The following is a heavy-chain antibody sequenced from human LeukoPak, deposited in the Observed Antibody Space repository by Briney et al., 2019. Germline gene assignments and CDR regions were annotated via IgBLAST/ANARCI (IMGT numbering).Heavy chain of an antibody. CDR3: ARSECTWGGGDCYSGY. V-gene: IGHV4-38-2*02. CDR2: IYHSGST. D-gene: IGHD2-21*02. Sequence: PSETLSLTCTVSGYSISSGYYWGWIRQPPGKGLEWIGSIYHSGSTYYNPSLKSRVTISVDTSKNQFSLKLSSVTAADTAVYYCARSECTWGGGDCYSGYWGQGTLVTVSS. J-gene: IGHJ4*02. CDR1: GYSISSGYY.